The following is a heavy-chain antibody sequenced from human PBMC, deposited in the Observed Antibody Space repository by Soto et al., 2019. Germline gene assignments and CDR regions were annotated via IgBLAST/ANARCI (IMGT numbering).Heavy chain of an antibody. V-gene: IGHV4-34*01. D-gene: IGHD3-16*02. J-gene: IGHJ3*02. CDR3: ARGRGMITFGGVIAYDAFDI. Sequence: SETLSLTCAVYGGSFSGYYWSWIRQPPGKGLEWIGEINHSGSTNYNPSLESRVTISVDTSKNQFSLKLSSVAAADTAVYYCARGRGMITFGGVIAYDAFDIWGQGTMVTVSS. CDR1: GGSFSGYY. CDR2: INHSGST.